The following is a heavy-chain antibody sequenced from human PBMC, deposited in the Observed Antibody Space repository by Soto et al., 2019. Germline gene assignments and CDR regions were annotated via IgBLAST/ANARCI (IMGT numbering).Heavy chain of an antibody. Sequence: QVQLQESGPGLVKPSQTLSPTCTVSGGSISSGGYYWSWIRQHPGKGLEWIGYIYYSGSTYYNPSLKSRVTISVDTSKNQFSLKLSSVTAADTAVYHCARGGDYYGSGSWDYGMDVWGQGTTVTVSS. V-gene: IGHV4-31*03. CDR3: ARGGDYYGSGSWDYGMDV. CDR1: GGSISSGGYY. J-gene: IGHJ6*02. CDR2: IYYSGST. D-gene: IGHD3-10*01.